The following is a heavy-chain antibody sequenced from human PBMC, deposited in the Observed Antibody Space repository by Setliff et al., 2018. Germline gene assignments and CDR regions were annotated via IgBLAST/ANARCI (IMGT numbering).Heavy chain of an antibody. Sequence: PGESLKISCVASGFSVGSTYMTWVRQAPGKGLEWVSVMYSGGGTDYLDSLRGRFTISRSNSRNTVFLQMNGLRVEDTAVYFCARAGTVGERIAGWDSWGPGTLVTVSS. CDR2: MYSGGGT. V-gene: IGHV3-53*01. CDR1: GFSVGSTY. J-gene: IGHJ4*02. CDR3: ARAGTVGERIAGWDS. D-gene: IGHD3-3*01.